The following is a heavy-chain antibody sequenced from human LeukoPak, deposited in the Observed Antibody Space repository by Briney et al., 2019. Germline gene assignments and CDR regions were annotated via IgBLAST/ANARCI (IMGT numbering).Heavy chain of an antibody. CDR3: ARVRITGTYYFDY. CDR1: SGSISSGSYY. Sequence: PSETLSLTCTVSSGSISSGSYYWSWIRQPAGKGLEWIGRIYTSGSTNYNPSLKSRVTISVDTSKNQFSLKLSSVTAADTAVYYCARVRITGTYYFDYWGQGTLVTVSS. J-gene: IGHJ4*02. D-gene: IGHD1/OR15-1a*01. CDR2: IYTSGST. V-gene: IGHV4-61*02.